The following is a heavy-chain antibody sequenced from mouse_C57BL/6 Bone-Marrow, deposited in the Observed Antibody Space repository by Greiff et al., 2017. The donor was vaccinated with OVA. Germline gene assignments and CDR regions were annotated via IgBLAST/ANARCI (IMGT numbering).Heavy chain of an antibody. Sequence: VQLQQSGPELVKPGASVKLSCKASGYNFTSYDINWVKQRPGQGLEWIGWIYPRDGSTKYTEKFNGKATLTVDTSSSTAYMVLHSLTSEDSAVYFCAYDYSYYAMDYWGQGTSVTVSS. D-gene: IGHD2-4*01. V-gene: IGHV1-85*01. CDR3: AYDYSYYAMDY. CDR1: GYNFTSYD. J-gene: IGHJ4*01. CDR2: IYPRDGST.